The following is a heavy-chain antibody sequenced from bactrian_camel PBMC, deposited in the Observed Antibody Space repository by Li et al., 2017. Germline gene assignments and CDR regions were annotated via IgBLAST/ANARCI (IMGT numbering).Heavy chain of an antibody. J-gene: IGHJ4*01. D-gene: IGHD2*01. CDR2: IERDGTT. Sequence: QLVESGGKTVQAGGSLTLSCALSGVIANSRRVGWFRQSPGKRREEVGTIERDGTTAYAESVKDRFTISKDNANNTVNLMMNSLKPEDTAMYYCAANFGPYCSGPYLARRANFLGQGTQVTVS. CDR1: GVIANSRR. V-gene: IGHV3S53*01.